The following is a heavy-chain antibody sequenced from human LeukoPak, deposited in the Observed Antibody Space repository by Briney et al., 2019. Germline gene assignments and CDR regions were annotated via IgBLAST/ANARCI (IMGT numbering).Heavy chain of an antibody. CDR2: ISSSGST. Sequence: SETLSLTCTVSGGSLSNYYWSWIRQPAGKGLEGIGRISSSGSTNYNPSLKTRVTISVDTSKNQFSLKLSSVSAADTAVYFCARGPYSYDSSGAFDIWGQGTMVTVSS. CDR1: GGSLSNYY. CDR3: ARGPYSYDSSGAFDI. V-gene: IGHV4-4*07. J-gene: IGHJ3*02. D-gene: IGHD3-22*01.